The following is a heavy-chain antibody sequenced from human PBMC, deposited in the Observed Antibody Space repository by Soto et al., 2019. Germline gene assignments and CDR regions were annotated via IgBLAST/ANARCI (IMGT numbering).Heavy chain of an antibody. Sequence: QVQLVQSGAEVKKPGSSVKVSCKASGATFSTNAFSWVRQAPGQGLEWMGGIIPIFGTTDYAQKFQGRLTXXXXXXXXXXXXXXXXXXXXXXXXXXXXRSITATLIREDYWGQGTLVTVSS. CDR2: IIPIFGTT. J-gene: IGHJ4*02. D-gene: IGHD5-18*01. V-gene: IGHV1-69*05. CDR1: GATFSTNA. CDR3: XRSITATLIREDY.